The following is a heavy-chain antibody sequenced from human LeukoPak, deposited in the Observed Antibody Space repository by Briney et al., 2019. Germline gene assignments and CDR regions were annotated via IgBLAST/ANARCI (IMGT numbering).Heavy chain of an antibody. CDR1: GFTFSGYS. D-gene: IGHD3-10*01. J-gene: IGHJ4*02. CDR3: ARGTYYYEF. V-gene: IGHV3-21*01. CDR2: ISSSTSYF. Sequence: AGSLRLSCAASGFTFSGYSMNWVRQAPGRGLEWVSSISSSTSYFYYAYSVKGRFTISRANAKNSLYLQMNSLRAEDTAVYFCARGTYYYEFWGQGTLVTVSS.